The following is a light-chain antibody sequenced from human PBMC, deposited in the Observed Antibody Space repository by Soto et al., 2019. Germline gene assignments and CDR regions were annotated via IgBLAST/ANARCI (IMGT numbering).Light chain of an antibody. V-gene: IGKV3-15*01. CDR1: QRVSSN. J-gene: IGKJ3*01. CDR2: GAS. CDR3: QQYNNWPPIT. Sequence: EIVMTQSPATLSVSPGERATLSCRASQRVSSNLAWYQQKPGQAPRLLIYGASTRATGIPARFSGSGSGTEFTLPISSLQSEDFAIYYCQQYNNWPPITFGPGTKVDIK.